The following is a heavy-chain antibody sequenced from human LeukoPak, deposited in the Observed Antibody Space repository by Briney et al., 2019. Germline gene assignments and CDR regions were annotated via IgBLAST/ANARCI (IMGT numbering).Heavy chain of an antibody. D-gene: IGHD5-18*01. V-gene: IGHV4-61*02. CDR3: ARVVYTAMATVYVDDAFDI. CDR1: GGSISSGSYY. Sequence: SETLSLTCTVSGGSISSGSYYWSWIRQPAGKGLEWIGRIYTSGSTNYNPSLKSRVTMSVDTSKNQFSLKLSSVTAADTAVYYCARVVYTAMATVYVDDAFDIWGQGTMVTVSS. CDR2: IYTSGST. J-gene: IGHJ3*02.